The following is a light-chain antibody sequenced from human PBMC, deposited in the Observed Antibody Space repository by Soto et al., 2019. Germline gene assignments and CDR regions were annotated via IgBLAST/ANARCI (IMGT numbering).Light chain of an antibody. CDR1: QSVSSSY. Sequence: EIVLTQSPGTLSLSPGERATLSCRASQSVSSSYLAWYQQKPGQAPRLLIYGASSRATGIPDRFSGSGSGTDFTVTISRLEPEDFVVYYCQLYGSSPPETFGQGTKVEIK. CDR3: QLYGSSPPET. CDR2: GAS. V-gene: IGKV3-20*01. J-gene: IGKJ1*01.